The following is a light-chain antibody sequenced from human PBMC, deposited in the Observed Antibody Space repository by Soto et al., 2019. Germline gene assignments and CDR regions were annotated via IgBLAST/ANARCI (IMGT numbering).Light chain of an antibody. CDR2: DNN. CDR3: LTWDGRLSVVL. V-gene: IGLV7-46*01. CDR1: NGTVTYGHN. J-gene: IGLJ2*01. Sequence: QPVVTQEPSLTVSPGGTVTLTCGSSNGTVTYGHNPYWIQQKPGQAPKTLIYDNNNRPSGIPDRFSGSKSGTSATLAITGLQTGDEADYYCLTWDGRLSVVLFGGGTQLTVL.